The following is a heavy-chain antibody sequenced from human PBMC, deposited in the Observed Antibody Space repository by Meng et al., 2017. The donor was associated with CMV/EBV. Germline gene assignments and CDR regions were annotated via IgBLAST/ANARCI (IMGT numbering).Heavy chain of an antibody. D-gene: IGHD3-10*01. V-gene: IGHV4-34*01. CDR1: GGSFSGYY. Sequence: SETLSLTCAVYGGSFSGYYWSWIRQPPGKGLEWIGEINHSGSTNYNPSLKSRVTISVDTSKNQFSLKLSSVTAADTAVYYCARVGFNWYFDLWDRGTLVTVSS. CDR3: ARVGFNWYFDL. CDR2: INHSGST. J-gene: IGHJ2*01.